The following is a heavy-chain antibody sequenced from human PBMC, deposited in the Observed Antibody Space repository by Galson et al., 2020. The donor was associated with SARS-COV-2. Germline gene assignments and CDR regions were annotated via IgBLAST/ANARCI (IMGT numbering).Heavy chain of an antibody. CDR3: AKYYYGSSGYSRYAFDI. J-gene: IGHJ3*02. CDR2: ISDSGGRT. CDR1: GFTFTTYA. V-gene: IGHV3-23*01. Sequence: GESLKISCAASGFTFTTYAMSWVRQAPGKGLEWVSTISDSGGRTYNADSVKGRFTISRDNSKNTLYLQMNSLRAEATAVYYCAKYYYGSSGYSRYAFDIWGQGTMVTVSS. D-gene: IGHD3-22*01.